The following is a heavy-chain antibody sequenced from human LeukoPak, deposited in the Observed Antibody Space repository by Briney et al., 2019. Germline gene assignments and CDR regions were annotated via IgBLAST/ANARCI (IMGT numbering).Heavy chain of an antibody. V-gene: IGHV3-30*02. Sequence: PGGSLRLSCAPSGFTFSSYGTHWVRQAPGKGLEWVAFIRYDGSNKYYADSVKGRFTISRDNSKNTLYLQMNSLRAEDTAVYYCARGRVAVAGIFYWGQGTLVTVSS. CDR3: ARGRVAVAGIFY. J-gene: IGHJ4*02. CDR2: IRYDGSNK. D-gene: IGHD6-19*01. CDR1: GFTFSSYG.